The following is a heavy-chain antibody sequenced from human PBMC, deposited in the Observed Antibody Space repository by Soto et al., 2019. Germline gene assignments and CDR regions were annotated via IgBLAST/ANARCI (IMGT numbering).Heavy chain of an antibody. CDR3: ARLDPRGAPDY. CDR2: IYYSGST. CDR1: GGSISSSSSY. D-gene: IGHD3-10*01. V-gene: IGHV4-39*01. J-gene: IGHJ4*02. Sequence: QLQLQESGPGLVKPSETLSLTCTVSGGSISSSSSYWGWIRQPPGKGLEWIGSIYYSGSTYYNPSLKSRVTISVDTSKNQFSLKLSSVTAADTAVYYCARLDPRGAPDYWGQGTLVTVSS.